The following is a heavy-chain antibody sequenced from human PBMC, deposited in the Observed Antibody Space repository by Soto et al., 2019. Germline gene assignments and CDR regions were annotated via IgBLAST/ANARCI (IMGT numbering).Heavy chain of an antibody. V-gene: IGHV1-3*05. CDR2: INAGNGNT. CDR1: GYTFTSYA. D-gene: IGHD2-21*02. J-gene: IGHJ4*02. CDR3: ARSIVVVTALDY. Sequence: QVQLVQSGAEEKKPGASVKASCKASGYTFTSYAMHWVRQAPGQRLEWMGWINAGNGNTKYSQKFQGRVTITRDTSASTPYMELSSLRSEDTAVYYCARSIVVVTALDYWGQGTLVTVSS.